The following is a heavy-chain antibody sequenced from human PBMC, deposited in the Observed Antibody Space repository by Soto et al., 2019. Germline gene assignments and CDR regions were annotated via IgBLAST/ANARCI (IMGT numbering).Heavy chain of an antibody. CDR1: ACLITTCRYL. D-gene: IGHD3-22*01. J-gene: IGHJ5*02. V-gene: IGHV4-30-2*01. Sequence: SDPLSLTCPYFACLITTCRYLWNWIQQPPWSGLERLGHMYHTGTTYYNPSLKSRVTMSVDTSKNQFSLRLSSVTAADTAIYYCAKGINYYDSSGDSWFDPGAREPWSP. CDR2: MYHTGTT. CDR3: AKGINYYDSSGDSWFDP.